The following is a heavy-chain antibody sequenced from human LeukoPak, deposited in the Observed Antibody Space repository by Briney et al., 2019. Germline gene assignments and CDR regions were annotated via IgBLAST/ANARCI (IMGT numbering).Heavy chain of an antibody. D-gene: IGHD3-3*01. V-gene: IGHV3-7*01. J-gene: IGHJ4*02. Sequence: GGSLRLSCAASGFTFSSYWMSWVRQAPGKGLEWVANIKQDGSEKYYVDSVKGRFTVSRDNAKNSLYLQMNSLRAEDTAVYYCARGALGITIFGVVINFDYWGQGTLVTVSS. CDR2: IKQDGSEK. CDR1: GFTFSSYW. CDR3: ARGALGITIFGVVINFDY.